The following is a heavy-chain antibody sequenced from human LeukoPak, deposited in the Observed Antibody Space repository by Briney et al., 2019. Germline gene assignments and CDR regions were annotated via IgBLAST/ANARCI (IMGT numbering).Heavy chain of an antibody. CDR1: GFTFDDYA. Sequence: GGSPRLSCAASGFTFDDYAMHWVRQAPGKGLEWVSGISWNSGSIGYADSVKGRFTISRDNAKNSLYLQMNSLRAEDTALYYCAKDILGIAAAGNTFDYWGQGTLVTVSS. CDR2: ISWNSGSI. J-gene: IGHJ4*02. D-gene: IGHD6-13*01. CDR3: AKDILGIAAAGNTFDY. V-gene: IGHV3-9*01.